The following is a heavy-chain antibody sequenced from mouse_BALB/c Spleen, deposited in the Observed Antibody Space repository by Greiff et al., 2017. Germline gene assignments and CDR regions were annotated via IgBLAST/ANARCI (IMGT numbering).Heavy chain of an antibody. CDR1: GDSITSGY. Sequence: EVQRVESGPSLVKPSQTLSLTCSVTGDSITSGYWNWIRKFPGNKLEYMGYISYSGSTYYNPSLKSRISITRDTSKNQYYLQLNSVTTEDTATYYCARAYGYDEAWFAYWGQGTLVTVS. D-gene: IGHD2-2*01. CDR2: ISYSGST. CDR3: ARAYGYDEAWFAY. V-gene: IGHV3-8*02. J-gene: IGHJ3*01.